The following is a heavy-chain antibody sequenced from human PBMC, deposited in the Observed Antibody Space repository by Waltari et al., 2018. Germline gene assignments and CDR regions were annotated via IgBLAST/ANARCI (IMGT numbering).Heavy chain of an antibody. CDR2: IDPSDSYT. D-gene: IGHD6-19*01. V-gene: IGHV5-10-1*03. Sequence: EVQLVQSGAEVKKPGESLRISCKGSGYSFTGYYISWVRQMPGKGLQWMGRIDPSDSYTNYSPSFQGHVTISADKSMSTAYLQWSSLKASDTAMYYCARHSSSPFDYWGQGTLVTVSS. CDR3: ARHSSSPFDY. CDR1: GYSFTGYY. J-gene: IGHJ4*02.